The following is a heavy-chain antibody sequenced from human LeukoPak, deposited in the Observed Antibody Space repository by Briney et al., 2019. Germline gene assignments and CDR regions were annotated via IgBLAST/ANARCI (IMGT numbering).Heavy chain of an antibody. J-gene: IGHJ6*03. CDR3: AKEGAFGGPGGHYYYYMDV. Sequence: GGSLRLSCAASGFTFSSYAMSWVRQAPGKGLEWVSGISGSGGSTYYADSVKGRFTISRDNSKNTLYLQMNSLRAEDTAVYYCAKEGAFGGPGGHYYYYMDVWGKGTTVTVSS. CDR1: GFTFSSYA. CDR2: ISGSGGST. V-gene: IGHV3-23*01. D-gene: IGHD3-3*01.